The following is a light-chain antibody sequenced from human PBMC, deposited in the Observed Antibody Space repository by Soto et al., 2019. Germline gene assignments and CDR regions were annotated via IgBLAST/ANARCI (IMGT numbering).Light chain of an antibody. J-gene: IGKJ2*01. CDR1: QSISTS. CDR2: DAS. CDR3: LQTYNVPRT. Sequence: DIQMTQSPSSLSASVGDRVTITCRASQSISTSLCWFQQKPGRAPKLLISDASTLQSGVPSRFSGSGFGTDFTLTISSLQPEDFAAYYCLQTYNVPRTFGQGTNLDIK. V-gene: IGKV1-39*01.